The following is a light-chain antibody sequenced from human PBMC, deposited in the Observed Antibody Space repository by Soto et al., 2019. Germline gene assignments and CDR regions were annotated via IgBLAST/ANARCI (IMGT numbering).Light chain of an antibody. J-gene: IGKJ1*01. CDR2: AAS. CDR1: QGISNY. Sequence: DIQMTQSPSSLSASVGDRVTITCRASQGISNYLAWYQQKPGKVPKLLIYAASTLQSGVPSRFSGSGSGTDLTLTISSLQPEDVEHYYCQKYNSAPQTFGQGTKVEIK. V-gene: IGKV1-27*01. CDR3: QKYNSAPQT.